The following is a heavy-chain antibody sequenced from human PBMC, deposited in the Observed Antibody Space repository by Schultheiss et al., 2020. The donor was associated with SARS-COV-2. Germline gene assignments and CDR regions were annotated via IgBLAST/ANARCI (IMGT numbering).Heavy chain of an antibody. CDR3: ARHRDYYYYYMDV. CDR1: GGSFSGYY. Sequence: SETLSLTCAVYGGSFSGYYWSWIRQPPGKGLEWIGEINHSGHTNYNPSLKSRVTISVDTSKNQFSLKLSSVTAADTAVYYCARHRDYYYYYMDVWGKGTTVTVSS. J-gene: IGHJ6*03. D-gene: IGHD3-10*01. V-gene: IGHV4-34*01. CDR2: INHSGHT.